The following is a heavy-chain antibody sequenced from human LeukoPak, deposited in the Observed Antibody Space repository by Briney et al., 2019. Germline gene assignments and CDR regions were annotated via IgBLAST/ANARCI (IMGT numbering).Heavy chain of an antibody. CDR2: ISGSGGST. J-gene: IGHJ4*02. V-gene: IGHV3-23*01. Sequence: GGSLRLSCAASGFTFSSYAMSWVRQAPGKGLEWVSAISGSGGSTYYADSVKGRSTISRDNSKNTLYLQMNSLRAEDTAVYYCAKIPGDSSGYYFDDYWGQGTLVTVSS. CDR1: GFTFSSYA. CDR3: AKIPGDSSGYYFDDY. D-gene: IGHD3-22*01.